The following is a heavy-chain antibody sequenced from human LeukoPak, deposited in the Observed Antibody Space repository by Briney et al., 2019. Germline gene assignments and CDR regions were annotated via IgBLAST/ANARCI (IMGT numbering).Heavy chain of an antibody. CDR3: ARRWGSNSGSTTDDAFDI. CDR2: IYTSGST. D-gene: IGHD4-17*01. Sequence: PSQTLSLTCTVSGGSISSGSYYWSWIRQPAGKGLEWIGRIYTSGSTNYNPSLKSRVTISVDTSKNQFSLKLSSVTAADTAVYYCARRWGSNSGSTTDDAFDIWGQGTMVTVSS. J-gene: IGHJ3*02. CDR1: GGSISSGSYY. V-gene: IGHV4-61*02.